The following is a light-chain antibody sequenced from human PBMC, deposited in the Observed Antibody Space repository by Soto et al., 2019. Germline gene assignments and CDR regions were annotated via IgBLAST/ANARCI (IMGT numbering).Light chain of an antibody. J-gene: IGLJ3*02. CDR3: TSLDGSFNVAV. CDR1: SSNIVGNT. Sequence: QSVLTQPPSASGTPGQRVTISCSGSSSNIVGNTVSWFQQLPGTAPKLLIYSNDQRPSGVPDRFSGSKSGSSASLAISGLQSGDGADYFCTSLDGSFNVAVLGGGTKLTV. V-gene: IGLV1-44*01. CDR2: SND.